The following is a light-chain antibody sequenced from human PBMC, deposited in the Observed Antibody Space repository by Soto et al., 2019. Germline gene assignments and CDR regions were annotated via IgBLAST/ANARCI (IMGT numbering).Light chain of an antibody. CDR3: QAWNRSVV. V-gene: IGLV3-1*01. J-gene: IGLJ2*01. CDR2: QDS. CDR1: KLGDKY. Sequence: SYELTQPPSVSVSPGQTASITCSGDKLGDKYVCWYQQKPGQSPVLVIYQDSKRPSGIPERFSGSNSGNTATLTISGTQAMDGANYYCQAWNRSVVFGGGTKLTV.